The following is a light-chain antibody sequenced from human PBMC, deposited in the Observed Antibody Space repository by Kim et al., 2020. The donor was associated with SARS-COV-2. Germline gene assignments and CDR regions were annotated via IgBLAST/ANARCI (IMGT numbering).Light chain of an antibody. J-gene: IGKJ1*01. CDR3: QQYGGTPRT. CDR1: QSVSSY. CDR2: AAS. Sequence: LAAGERATLSCRASQSVSSYFAWYQQRPGQAPRLIIYAASTRATGIPDRFSGSGSGTDFTLTISRLEPEDFAVYYCQQYGGTPRTFGQGTKVDIK. V-gene: IGKV3-20*01.